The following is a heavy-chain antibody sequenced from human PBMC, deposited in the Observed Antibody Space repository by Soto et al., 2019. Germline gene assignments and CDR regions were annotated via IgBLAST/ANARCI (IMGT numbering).Heavy chain of an antibody. CDR3: ARSAVRITMIVV. CDR2: IYYSGST. D-gene: IGHD3-22*01. V-gene: IGHV4-30-4*01. Sequence: LSLTCTVSGGSISSGDYYWSWIRQPPGKGLEWIGYIYYSGSTYYNPSLKSRVTISVDTSKNQFSLKLSSVTAADTAVYYCARSAVRITMIVVWGQGTLVTVSS. J-gene: IGHJ4*02. CDR1: GGSISSGDYY.